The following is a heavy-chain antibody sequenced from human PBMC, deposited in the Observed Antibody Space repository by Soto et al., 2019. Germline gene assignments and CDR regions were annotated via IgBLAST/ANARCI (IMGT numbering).Heavy chain of an antibody. CDR3: ARGGRDGYLDY. CDR1: GFTFSSYE. D-gene: IGHD3-16*01. Sequence: EVQLVESGGGLVQPGGSLRLSCAASGFTFSSYEMNWVRQAPGKGLEWVSYISSSGSTIYYADSVKGRVTISRDNAKSSLYMQMNSLRAEDTAVYYCARGGRDGYLDYWGQGTLVTVSS. CDR2: ISSSGSTI. V-gene: IGHV3-48*03. J-gene: IGHJ4*02.